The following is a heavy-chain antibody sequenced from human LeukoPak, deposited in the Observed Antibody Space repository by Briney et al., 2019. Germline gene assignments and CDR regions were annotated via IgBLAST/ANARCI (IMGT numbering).Heavy chain of an antibody. Sequence: PSETLSLTCTVSGGSISSGGYYWRWIRQHPGKGLEWIGYIYYSGSTYYNPSLKSRVTISVDTSKNQFSLKLSSVTAADTAVYYCARGDSSGYYYSTDAFDIWGQGTMVTVSS. CDR2: IYYSGST. V-gene: IGHV4-31*03. D-gene: IGHD3-22*01. CDR3: ARGDSSGYYYSTDAFDI. J-gene: IGHJ3*02. CDR1: GGSISSGGYY.